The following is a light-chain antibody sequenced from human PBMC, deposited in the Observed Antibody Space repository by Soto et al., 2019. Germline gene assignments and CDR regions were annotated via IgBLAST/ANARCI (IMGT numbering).Light chain of an antibody. CDR1: QNIRSR. CDR2: DAS. Sequence: DFQMTQSPSTLSASVGDRVTITCRASQNIRSRLAWFQQKPGKAPKLLIYDASSLESGVPQRFSGSGSGTEFTLTISRLPTDDFSTYYCQQYHSYWTFDQGTKVE. V-gene: IGKV1-5*01. CDR3: QQYHSYWT. J-gene: IGKJ1*01.